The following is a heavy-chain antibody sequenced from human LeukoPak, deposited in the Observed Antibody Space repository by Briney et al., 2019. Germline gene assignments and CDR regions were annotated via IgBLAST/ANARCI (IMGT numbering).Heavy chain of an antibody. Sequence: GSLRLSCAASGFTFSNYAMHWVRQAPGKGLEWVAVISYDGSYEDFADSVKGRFTISRDKSKNTLYPQMNSLKPEDTAVYYCARGARKGDDYGGFFDYWGQGTLVTVSS. CDR2: ISYDGSYE. V-gene: IGHV3-30*04. CDR1: GFTFSNYA. J-gene: IGHJ4*02. CDR3: ARGARKGDDYGGFFDY. D-gene: IGHD4-23*01.